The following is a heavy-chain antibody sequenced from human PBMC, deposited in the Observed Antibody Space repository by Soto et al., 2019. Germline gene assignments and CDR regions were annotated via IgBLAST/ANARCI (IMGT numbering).Heavy chain of an antibody. V-gene: IGHV1-69*01. Sequence: QVQLVQSGAEVKKPGSSVKVSCRASGGTFSSYAVSWVRQAPGPGLEWMGVIIPLLNTPKYVEKFKGRVTITAEAPATTADLELSSLTSEDTAVYYCARENSSPNYYYYGRDVWGQGTTVTVSS. D-gene: IGHD6-6*01. J-gene: IGHJ6*02. CDR2: IIPLLNTP. CDR1: GGTFSSYA. CDR3: ARENSSPNYYYYGRDV.